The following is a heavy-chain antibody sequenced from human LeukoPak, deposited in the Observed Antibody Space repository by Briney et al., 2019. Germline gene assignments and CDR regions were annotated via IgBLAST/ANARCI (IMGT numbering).Heavy chain of an antibody. CDR3: VRQYSGYESLYFDS. CDR2: INTYTGTP. D-gene: IGHD5-12*01. Sequence: ASVKVSCKASGYTFSSYTLGWLRQAPGQGLEWMGWINTYTGTPTYAQGFTGRFVFSLDSSVSTAYLQINSLKAEDIAVYYCVRQYSGYESLYFDSWGQGTLVTVSS. J-gene: IGHJ4*02. CDR1: GYTFSSYT. V-gene: IGHV7-4-1*02.